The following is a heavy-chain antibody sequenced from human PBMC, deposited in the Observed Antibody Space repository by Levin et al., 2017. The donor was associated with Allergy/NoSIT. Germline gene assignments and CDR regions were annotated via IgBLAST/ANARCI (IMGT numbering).Heavy chain of an antibody. CDR2: ISAYNGNT. D-gene: IGHD1-26*01. CDR3: ARDSKWELLFEGRGYFDL. J-gene: IGHJ2*01. CDR1: GYTFTSYG. V-gene: IGHV1-18*01. Sequence: GESLKISCKASGYTFTSYGISWVRQAPGQGLEWMGWISAYNGNTNYAQKLQGRVTMTTDTSTSTAYMELRSLRSDDTAVYYCARDSKWELLFEGRGYFDLWGRGTLVTVSS.